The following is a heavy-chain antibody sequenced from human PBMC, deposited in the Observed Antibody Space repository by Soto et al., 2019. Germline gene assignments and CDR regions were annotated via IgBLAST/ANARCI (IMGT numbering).Heavy chain of an antibody. CDR2: ISGSGGST. CDR3: AKELPPSYDRAPGVAFDI. J-gene: IGHJ3*02. Sequence: GGSLRLSCAASGFTFSSYAMSWVRQAPGKGLEWVSAISGSGGSTYYADSVKGRFTISRDNSKNTLYLQMNSLRAEDTAVYYCAKELPPSYDRAPGVAFDIWGQGTMVTVSS. V-gene: IGHV3-23*01. CDR1: GFTFSSYA. D-gene: IGHD3-22*01.